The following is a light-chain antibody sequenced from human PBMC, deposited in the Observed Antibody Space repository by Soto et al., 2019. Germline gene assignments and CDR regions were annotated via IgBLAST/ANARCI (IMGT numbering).Light chain of an antibody. Sequence: QSVLTQPASVSGSPGQSITISCAGTSSDVGSYNLVSWYQQHPGKAPKLMIYEGSKRPSGVSNRFSGSKSGTTASLTISGLQAEDEADYHYCSYAGSRTPLYVFGTGTKVTVL. V-gene: IGLV2-23*01. CDR1: SSDVGSYNL. J-gene: IGLJ1*01. CDR3: CSYAGSRTPLYV. CDR2: EGS.